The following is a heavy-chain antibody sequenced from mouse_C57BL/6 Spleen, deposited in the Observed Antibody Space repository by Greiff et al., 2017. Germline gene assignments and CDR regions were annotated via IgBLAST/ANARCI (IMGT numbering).Heavy chain of an antibody. V-gene: IGHV1-80*01. D-gene: IGHD3-1*01. CDR1: GYAFSSYW. J-gene: IGHJ2*01. Sequence: QVQLQQSGAELVKPGASVKISCKASGYAFSSYWMNWVKQRPGKGLEWIGQIYPGDGDTNYNGKFKGKATLTADKSSSTAYMQLSSLTSEDSAVYFCARTRTRGFFDYWGQGTTLTVSS. CDR3: ARTRTRGFFDY. CDR2: IYPGDGDT.